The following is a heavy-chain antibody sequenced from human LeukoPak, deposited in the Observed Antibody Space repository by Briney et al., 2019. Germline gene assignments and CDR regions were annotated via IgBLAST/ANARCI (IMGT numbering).Heavy chain of an antibody. CDR3: ARDLRITIFGVVTPGAFDI. J-gene: IGHJ3*02. CDR2: ISSSSSYI. V-gene: IGHV3-21*01. CDR1: GFTFSSYS. D-gene: IGHD3-3*01. Sequence: GGSLRLSCAVSGFTFSSYSMNWVRQAPGKGLEWVSSISSSSSYIYYADSVEGRLTISRDNAKNSLYLQMNSVRAEDTAVYYCARDLRITIFGVVTPGAFDIWGQGTMVTVSS.